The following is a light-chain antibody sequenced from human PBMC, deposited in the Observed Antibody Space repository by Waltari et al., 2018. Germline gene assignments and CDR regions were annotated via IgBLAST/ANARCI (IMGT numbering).Light chain of an antibody. CDR1: QSVSRA. Sequence: EIVLTQSPGSLSSSPGERVTLSSRASQSVSRALAWSQQKPGQAPRPLIFGASNKATGIPDRFGGSGSETDFSLTISRLEPEYFAVYYCQHYVRLPATFGRGTKVEIK. CDR3: QHYVRLPAT. CDR2: GAS. V-gene: IGKV3-20*01. J-gene: IGKJ1*01.